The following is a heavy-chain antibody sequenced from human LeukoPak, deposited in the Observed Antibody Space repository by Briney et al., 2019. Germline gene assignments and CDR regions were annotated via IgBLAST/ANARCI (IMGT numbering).Heavy chain of an antibody. Sequence: PSETLSLTCTVSGGSISSYYWSWIRQPPGKGPEWIGYIYYSGSTNYNPSLKSRVTISVDTSKNQFSLKLSSVTAADTAVYYCARLIAARPYYYYYYMDVWGKGTTVTISS. CDR2: IYYSGST. V-gene: IGHV4-59*01. J-gene: IGHJ6*03. CDR3: ARLIAARPYYYYYYMDV. D-gene: IGHD6-6*01. CDR1: GGSISSYY.